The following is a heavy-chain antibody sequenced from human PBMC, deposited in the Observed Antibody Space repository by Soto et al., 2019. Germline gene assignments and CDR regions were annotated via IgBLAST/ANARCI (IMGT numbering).Heavy chain of an antibody. V-gene: IGHV3-23*01. CDR2: ISGSGGST. Sequence: GGSLRLSCAASGFTFSNYSVTWVRQAPGKGLEWVSTISGSGGSTYYADSVKGRFTISRDNSKNTLYLQMNSLRAEDTAVYYCAKDQGSSWYEIDYWGQGTLVTVSS. D-gene: IGHD6-13*01. CDR3: AKDQGSSWYEIDY. CDR1: GFTFSNYS. J-gene: IGHJ4*02.